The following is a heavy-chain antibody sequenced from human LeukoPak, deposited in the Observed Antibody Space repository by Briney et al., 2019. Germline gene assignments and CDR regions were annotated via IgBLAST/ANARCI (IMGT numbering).Heavy chain of an antibody. V-gene: IGHV3-23*01. CDR3: AKGDSYYDLLTCFDF. CDR1: GFDFSHYG. D-gene: IGHD3-9*01. J-gene: IGHJ4*02. CDR2: FSGTSTLT. Sequence: PGGSLRLSCAASGFDFSHYGMSWVRQSPGKGLEWVSTFSGTSTLTYYADSVKGRFTISRDDSKSVLYLQMNSLRDEDTAVYYCAKGDSYYDLLTCFDFWGPGTLITVSS.